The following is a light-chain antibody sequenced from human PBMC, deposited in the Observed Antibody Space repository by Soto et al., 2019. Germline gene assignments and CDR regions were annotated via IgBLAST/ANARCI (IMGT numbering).Light chain of an antibody. CDR1: SSDGDGYKF. CDR2: DVS. Sequence: QSALTQPAAVSGSPGQSITISCTGTSSDGDGYKFVSCYQQHPGKAPKLMIYDVSKRPSGVSSRFSGSKSGNTASLTISGLEVDDEADYYCSSYTSSSTLVFGGGTKLTVL. J-gene: IGLJ2*01. V-gene: IGLV2-14*01. CDR3: SSYTSSSTLV.